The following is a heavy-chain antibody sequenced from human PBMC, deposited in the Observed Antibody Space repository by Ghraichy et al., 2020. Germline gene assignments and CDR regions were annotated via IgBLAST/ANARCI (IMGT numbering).Heavy chain of an antibody. CDR1: GFSFSDYS. D-gene: IGHD6-13*01. Sequence: GGSLRLSCEGSGFSFSDYSMIWVRLTPRKALEWVSYITGSSITIFYTDSVKGRFTISRDNAKNSLYLQMNSLRAEDTAVYYCARLPLPRRVAVGHWYFDLWGRGTLVTVSS. V-gene: IGHV3-48*01. CDR2: ITGSSITI. J-gene: IGHJ2*01. CDR3: ARLPLPRRVAVGHWYFDL.